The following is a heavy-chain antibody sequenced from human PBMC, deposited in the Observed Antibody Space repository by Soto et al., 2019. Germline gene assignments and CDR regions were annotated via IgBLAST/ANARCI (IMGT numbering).Heavy chain of an antibody. V-gene: IGHV4-30-2*01. CDR3: AGLHGVTDIDFLGIDP. J-gene: IGHJ5*02. D-gene: IGHD2-21*02. CDR1: GGSISSGGYS. CDR2: IYHSGST. Sequence: SETLSLTCTVSGGSISSGGYSWSWIRQPPGKGLEWIGYIYHSGSTYYNPSLKSRVTISVDTSKNQFSLKLSSVTAADTAVYYCAGLHGVTDIDFLGIDPWGQGTLVTVSS.